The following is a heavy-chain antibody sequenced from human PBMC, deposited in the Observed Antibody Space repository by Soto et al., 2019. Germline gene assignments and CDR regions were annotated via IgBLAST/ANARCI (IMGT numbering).Heavy chain of an antibody. CDR2: ISHDGRNK. CDR1: GFIFSNYA. J-gene: IGHJ3*01. Sequence: VQLVESGGGVVQPGKSVRLSCAASGFIFSNYAMHWVRQAPGKGLEWVADISHDGRNKYHADSVGGRFTISRDNSKYTLYLQMDSLTAEDTALYYCAKLPDTILGLSVAHDAFAFWGQGTTVTVSS. CDR3: AKLPDTILGLSVAHDAFAF. D-gene: IGHD2-2*01. V-gene: IGHV3-30*18.